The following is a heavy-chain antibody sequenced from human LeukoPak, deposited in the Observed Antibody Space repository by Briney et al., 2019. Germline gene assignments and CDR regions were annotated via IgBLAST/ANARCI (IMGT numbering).Heavy chain of an antibody. CDR2: IQNDGSNT. CDR3: ARAEGGGDFYYFDY. J-gene: IGHJ4*02. CDR1: GFTFSDYG. V-gene: IGHV3-30*02. Sequence: PGGSLRLSCAASGFTFSDYGMNWVRQTPGKGLEWLAFIQNDGSNTFYADSVKGRFTISRDNSKNTLYLQMTSLRAEDTAVYYCARAEGGGDFYYFDYWGQGTLVTVSS. D-gene: IGHD2-21*02.